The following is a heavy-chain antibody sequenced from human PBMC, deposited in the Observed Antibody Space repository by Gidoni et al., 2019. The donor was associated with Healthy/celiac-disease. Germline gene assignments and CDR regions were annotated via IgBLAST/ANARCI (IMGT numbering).Heavy chain of an antibody. CDR2: IRSKAYGGTT. Sequence: VQLVESGGGLLQPGRSLRLSCPASGFTFGDYAMSWVRQAPGKGLEWVGFIRSKAYGGTTEYAASVKGRFTISRDDSKSIAYLQMNSLKTEDTAVYYCCVRTSIAARPFPSYYYGMDVWGQGTTVTVSS. CDR3: CVRTSIAARPFPSYYYGMDV. D-gene: IGHD6-6*01. J-gene: IGHJ6*02. V-gene: IGHV3-49*04. CDR1: GFTFGDYA.